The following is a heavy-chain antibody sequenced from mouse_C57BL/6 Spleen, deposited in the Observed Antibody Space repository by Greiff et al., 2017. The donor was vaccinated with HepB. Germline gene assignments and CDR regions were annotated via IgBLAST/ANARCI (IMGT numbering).Heavy chain of an antibody. CDR1: GYTFTDYE. CDR2: IDPETGGT. J-gene: IGHJ2*01. CDR3: TEGGGDYFDY. D-gene: IGHD1-1*02. Sequence: SGAELVRPGASVTLSCKASGYTFTDYEMHWVKQTPVHGLEWIGAIDPETGGTDYNQKFKGKAILTADKSSSTAYMELRSLTSEDSAVYYCTEGGGDYFDYWGQGTTLTVSS. V-gene: IGHV1-15*01.